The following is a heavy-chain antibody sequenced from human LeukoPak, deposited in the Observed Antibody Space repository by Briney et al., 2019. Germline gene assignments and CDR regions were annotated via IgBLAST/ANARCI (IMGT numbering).Heavy chain of an antibody. CDR3: ARDRGGPYYMDV. Sequence: GRSLRLSCAASGFTFSSYGMHWVRQAPGKGLEWVAVIWYDGSNKYYADSVKGRFTISRDNSKNTLYLQMNSLRGEDMAVYYCARDRGGPYYMDVWGKGTTVTVSS. V-gene: IGHV3-33*01. CDR2: IWYDGSNK. CDR1: GFTFSSYG. D-gene: IGHD2-15*01. J-gene: IGHJ6*03.